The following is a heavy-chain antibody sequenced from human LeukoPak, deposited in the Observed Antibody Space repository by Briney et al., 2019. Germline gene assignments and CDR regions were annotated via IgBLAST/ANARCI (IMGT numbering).Heavy chain of an antibody. CDR1: GFTFSSYA. CDR3: ARSSSSPGYMDV. D-gene: IGHD6-6*01. V-gene: IGHV3-21*01. Sequence: GGSLRLSCAASGFTFSSYAMNWVRQAPGKGLEWVSSISSSSTYIYYADSVKGRFTISRDNAKNSMYLQMNSLRAEDTAVYYCARSSSSPGYMDVWGKGTTVTVSS. CDR2: ISSSSTYI. J-gene: IGHJ6*03.